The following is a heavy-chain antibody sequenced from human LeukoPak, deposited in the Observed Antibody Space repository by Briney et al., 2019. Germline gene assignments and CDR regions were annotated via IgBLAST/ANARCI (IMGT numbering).Heavy chain of an antibody. CDR2: IYYSGST. CDR3: ARHVENSYGSYYFDY. CDR1: GGSISSSSYY. Sequence: PSETLSLTCTVSGGSISSSSYYWGWIRQPPGKGLEWIGSIYYSGSTYYNPSPKSRVTISVDTSKNQFSLKLSSVTAADTAVYYCARHVENSYGSYYFDYWGQGTLVTVSS. J-gene: IGHJ4*02. V-gene: IGHV4-39*01. D-gene: IGHD5-18*01.